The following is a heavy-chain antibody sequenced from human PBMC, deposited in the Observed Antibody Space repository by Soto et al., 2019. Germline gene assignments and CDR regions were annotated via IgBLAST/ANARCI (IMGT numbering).Heavy chain of an antibody. CDR1: GYTFTGYY. Sequence: ASVKVSCKASGYTFTGYYMPWVRQSPGQGHERMGWIHPNSGGRNYAQRFQGWVTMTRDTSISTAYVELGRGRSDDTAVYDCARGFSPRTSVLRYFDWLGAFDIWGQGTMVTVSS. D-gene: IGHD3-9*01. J-gene: IGHJ3*02. CDR3: ARGFSPRTSVLRYFDWLGAFDI. CDR2: IHPNSGGR. V-gene: IGHV1-2*04.